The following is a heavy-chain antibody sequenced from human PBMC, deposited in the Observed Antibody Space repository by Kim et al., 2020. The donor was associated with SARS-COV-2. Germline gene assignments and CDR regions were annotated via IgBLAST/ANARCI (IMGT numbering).Heavy chain of an antibody. CDR1: GFLFSHSA. V-gene: IGHV3-23*05. Sequence: GGSLRLSCAASGFLFSHSAMVWVRQAPGKGLEWVATLNNVDFEHYADSVKGRFTVSRDLSKNTLYLHMNRLRAEDTAIYYCSRDVGPETHDPLYDYWGQGTLVTVS. D-gene: IGHD3-16*01. CDR3: SRDVGPETHDPLYDY. J-gene: IGHJ4*02. CDR2: LNNVDFE.